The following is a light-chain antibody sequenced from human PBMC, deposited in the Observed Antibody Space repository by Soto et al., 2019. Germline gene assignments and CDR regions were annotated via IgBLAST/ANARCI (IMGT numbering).Light chain of an antibody. CDR1: SSNIGAGYD. Sequence: QSVLTQPPSVSGAPGQRVTISCTGSSSNIGAGYDVHWYQQLPGTAPKLLIYGNSNRPSGVPDRFSGSKSGTSASLAITGLQVEDEADDYCPSCDSILRVLFGGGTKVAVL. V-gene: IGLV1-40*01. J-gene: IGLJ2*01. CDR2: GNS. CDR3: PSCDSILRVL.